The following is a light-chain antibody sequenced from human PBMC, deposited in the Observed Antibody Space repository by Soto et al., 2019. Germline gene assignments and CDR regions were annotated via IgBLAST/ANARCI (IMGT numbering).Light chain of an antibody. J-gene: IGLJ1*01. CDR1: SSDVGAYNS. CDR3: SSYTTSSTLV. CDR2: DVS. Sequence: QSALTQPASVSGSPGQSITISCTGTSSDVGAYNSVCWYQHNPGKAPKLMIHDVSIRPSGASNRFSGSKFGNTASLTISGLQAEDEADYYCSSYTTSSTLVFGTGTQLTVL. V-gene: IGLV2-14*01.